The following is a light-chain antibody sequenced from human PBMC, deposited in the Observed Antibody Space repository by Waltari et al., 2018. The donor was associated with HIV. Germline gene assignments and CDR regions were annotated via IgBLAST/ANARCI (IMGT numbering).Light chain of an antibody. CDR2: KDS. Sequence: SYELTQPPSVSVSPGQTARITCSGDALPKQYAYWYQQKPGQAPVLVIYKDSERPSGIPERFSGSSSGTTVTLTISGVQAEDEADYYCQSADSRATYRVFGGGTKLTVL. CDR1: ALPKQY. J-gene: IGLJ3*02. CDR3: QSADSRATYRV. V-gene: IGLV3-25*03.